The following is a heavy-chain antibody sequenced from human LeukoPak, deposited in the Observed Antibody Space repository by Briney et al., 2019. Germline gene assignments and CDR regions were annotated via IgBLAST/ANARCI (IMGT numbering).Heavy chain of an antibody. D-gene: IGHD5-24*01. V-gene: IGHV1-69*13. J-gene: IGHJ3*02. CDR2: IIPIFGTA. Sequence: SVKVSCRASGGTFSSYAISWVRQAPGQGLEWMGGIIPIFGTANYAQKFQGRVTITADESTSTAYMELSSLRSEDTAVYYCARSGFNRDGYNYAAMWDDAFDIWGQGTMVTVSS. CDR1: GGTFSSYA. CDR3: ARSGFNRDGYNYAAMWDDAFDI.